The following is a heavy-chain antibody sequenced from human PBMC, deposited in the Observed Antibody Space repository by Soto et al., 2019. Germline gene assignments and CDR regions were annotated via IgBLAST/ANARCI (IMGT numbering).Heavy chain of an antibody. D-gene: IGHD1-26*01. CDR2: FSGRGGRGDDT. CDR1: GFTFSTYA. V-gene: IGHV3-23*01. J-gene: IGHJ4*02. Sequence: EVQLLESGGGLVQPGGSLRLSCAASGFTFSTYAMTWVRQAPGKGLEWLSGFSGRGGRGDDTHYADSVKGRFTISRDNSKNALFLQMDSLRAEDTAVYFCLRGGCGQTLDSWGQGILVAVSS. CDR3: LRGGCGQTLDS.